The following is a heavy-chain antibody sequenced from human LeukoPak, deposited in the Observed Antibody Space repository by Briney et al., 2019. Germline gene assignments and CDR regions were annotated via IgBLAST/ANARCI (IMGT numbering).Heavy chain of an antibody. J-gene: IGHJ5*02. Sequence: SVKVSCKASGGTFISYAISWVRQAPGQGLEWMGGIIPIFGTANYAQKFQGRVTITADESTSTAYMELSSLRSEDTAVYYCASGKRGSGSYYNSVWFDPWGQGTLVTVSS. CDR3: ASGKRGSGSYYNSVWFDP. CDR1: GGTFISYA. V-gene: IGHV1-69*13. D-gene: IGHD3-10*01. CDR2: IIPIFGTA.